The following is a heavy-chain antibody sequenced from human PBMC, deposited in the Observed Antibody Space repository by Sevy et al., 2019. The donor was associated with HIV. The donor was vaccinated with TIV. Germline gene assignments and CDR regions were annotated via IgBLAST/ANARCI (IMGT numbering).Heavy chain of an antibody. CDR1: GFTFSSYG. CDR3: AKDYYYGSGSYYNAGYFDY. D-gene: IGHD3-10*01. Sequence: GGSLRLSCAASGFTFSSYGMHWVRQAPGKGLERVAVISYDGSNKYYADSVKGRFTISRDNSKNTLYLQMNSLRAEDTAVYYCAKDYYYGSGSYYNAGYFDYWCQGTLVTVSS. J-gene: IGHJ4*02. V-gene: IGHV3-30*18. CDR2: ISYDGSNK.